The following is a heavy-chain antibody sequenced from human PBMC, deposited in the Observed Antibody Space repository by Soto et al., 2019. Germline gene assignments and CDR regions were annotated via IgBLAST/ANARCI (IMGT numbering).Heavy chain of an antibody. CDR3: ARSECVSGGGCYRPMDY. V-gene: IGHV1-3*01. CDR1: GYTFSSYA. D-gene: IGHD2-15*01. Sequence: ASVKVSCKASGYTFSSYAIHWVRQAPGQRLEWMGWINAGNANTKYSQKFQDRVTMTTNTSASTAYMELSSLETEDTAVYYCARSECVSGGGCYRPMDYWGQGALVTVSS. J-gene: IGHJ4*02. CDR2: INAGNANT.